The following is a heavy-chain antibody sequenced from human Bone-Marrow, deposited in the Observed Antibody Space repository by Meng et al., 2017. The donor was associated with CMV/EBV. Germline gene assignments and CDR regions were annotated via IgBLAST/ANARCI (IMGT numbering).Heavy chain of an antibody. CDR2: IRYDGSNK. D-gene: IGHD3-22*01. Sequence: GESLKISCAASGFTFSSYGMHWVRQAPGKGLEWVAFIRYDGSNKYYADSVKGRFTISRDNSKNTLYLQMSSLRAEDTAVYFCAKKRGGYYDSSGYFDYWGRGTLVSVSS. V-gene: IGHV3-30*02. CDR3: AKKRGGYYDSSGYFDY. CDR1: GFTFSSYG. J-gene: IGHJ4*02.